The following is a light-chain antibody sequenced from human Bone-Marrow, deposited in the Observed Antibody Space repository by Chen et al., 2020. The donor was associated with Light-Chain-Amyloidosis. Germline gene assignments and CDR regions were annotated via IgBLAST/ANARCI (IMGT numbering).Light chain of an antibody. CDR1: NLGSTS. V-gene: IGLV3-21*02. CDR3: QVWDMSSDRPV. Sequence: SYVLTQPSSVSVAPGQTTTIACGGNNLGSTSVHWYQQTPGQAPLLVGYDDSDRPSGIPVRLSGSNSGNTATLTISRVEAGDEADYCCQVWDMSSDRPVFGGGTKLTVL. CDR2: DDS. J-gene: IGLJ3*02.